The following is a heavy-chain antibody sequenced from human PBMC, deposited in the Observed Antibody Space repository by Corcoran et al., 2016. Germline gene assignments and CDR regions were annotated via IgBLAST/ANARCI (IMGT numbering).Heavy chain of an antibody. CDR2: IKSKTDGGTT. V-gene: IGHV3-15*01. CDR3: VTEGHGFGYHSFDI. D-gene: IGHD5-18*01. J-gene: IGHJ3*02. Sequence: EVQLVESGGGLVKPGGSLRLSCAASGFTFSNAWMSWVRQAPGKGLEWVGRIKSKTDGGTTAYAAPVKGRFTISRDDSKTTLYLQMNSLKTEDTAVYYWVTEGHGFGYHSFDIWGQGTMVTVSS. CDR1: GFTFSNAW.